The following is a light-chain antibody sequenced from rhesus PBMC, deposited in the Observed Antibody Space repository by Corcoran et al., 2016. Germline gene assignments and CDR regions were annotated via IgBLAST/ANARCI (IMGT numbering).Light chain of an antibody. CDR1: QSVSSN. CDR2: SAS. Sequence: EIVLTQSPATLSLSPGERATFSCRARQSVSSNLAWYQQKPGPAPRLLVYSASRRATGIPDRFSGSGSGMEFTLTINSLEPEDVGVYFCQQDYSWPPFTFGPGTKLDIK. V-gene: IGKV3-42*01. CDR3: QQDYSWPPFT. J-gene: IGKJ3*01.